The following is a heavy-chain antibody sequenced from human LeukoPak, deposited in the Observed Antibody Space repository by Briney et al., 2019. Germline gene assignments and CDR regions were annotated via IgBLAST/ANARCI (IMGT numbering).Heavy chain of an antibody. CDR3: ATSWTSSWYWDY. CDR2: FDPEDGET. Sequence: ASVKVSCKVSGYTLTELSMQWVRQAPGKGLEWMGGFDPEDGETIYAQKFQGRVTMTEDTSTDTAYMELSSLRSEDTAVYYCATSWTSSWYWDYWGQGTLVTVSS. D-gene: IGHD6-13*01. V-gene: IGHV1-24*01. CDR1: GYTLTELS. J-gene: IGHJ4*02.